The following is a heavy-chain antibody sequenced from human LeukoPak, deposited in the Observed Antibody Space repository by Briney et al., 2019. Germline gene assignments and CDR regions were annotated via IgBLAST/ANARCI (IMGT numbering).Heavy chain of an antibody. V-gene: IGHV3-20*04. J-gene: IGHJ4*02. CDR3: ARHSPYYGTGRYYNCFDQ. CDR2: INWNGRST. D-gene: IGHD3-10*01. Sequence: PGGSLRLSCVASGFTLDESDMSWVRQVPGKGLEGVSHINWNGRSTDYKDSVRGRFTISRDNAKNSLYLQMRGLRAADTALYYCARHSPYYGTGRYYNCFDQWGQGTQVTVSS. CDR1: GFTLDESD.